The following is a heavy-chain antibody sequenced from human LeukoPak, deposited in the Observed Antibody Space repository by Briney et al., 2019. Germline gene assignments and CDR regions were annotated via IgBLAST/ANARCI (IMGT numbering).Heavy chain of an antibody. CDR1: GGSFSGYY. Sequence: SETLSLTCAVYGGSFSGYYWSWIRQPAGKGLEWIGEINHSGSTNYNPSLKSRVTISVDTSKNQFSLKLSSVTAADTAVYYCARIDTVFDYWGQGTLVTVSS. CDR3: ARIDTVFDY. CDR2: INHSGST. V-gene: IGHV4-34*01. D-gene: IGHD4-17*01. J-gene: IGHJ4*02.